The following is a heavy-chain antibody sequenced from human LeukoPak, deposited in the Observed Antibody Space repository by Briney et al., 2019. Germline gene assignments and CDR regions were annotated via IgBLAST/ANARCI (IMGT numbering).Heavy chain of an antibody. V-gene: IGHV3-21*01. J-gene: IGHJ4*02. D-gene: IGHD1-26*01. CDR1: GFTFSSYS. CDR2: ISSSSSYI. Sequence: VGSLRLSCAASGFTFSSYSMNWVRQAPGKGLEWVSSISSSSSYIYYADSVKGRFTISRDNAKNSLSLQMNSLRAEDTAVYYCASIYSGSYPFVDYWGQGTLVTVS. CDR3: ASIYSGSYPFVDY.